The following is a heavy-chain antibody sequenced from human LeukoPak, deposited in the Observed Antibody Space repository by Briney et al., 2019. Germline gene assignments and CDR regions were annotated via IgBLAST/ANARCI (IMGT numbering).Heavy chain of an antibody. CDR3: TRSVVTTADWDY. Sequence: GGSLRLSCAASGFTFSSYAMHWVRQAPGKGLEYVSAISSNGGSTYYANSVKGRFTISRDNSKSTLYLHLNIPRPEDTAVYYCTRSVVTTADWDYWGQGTLVTVSS. V-gene: IGHV3-64*01. CDR2: ISSNGGST. J-gene: IGHJ4*02. D-gene: IGHD2-21*02. CDR1: GFTFSSYA.